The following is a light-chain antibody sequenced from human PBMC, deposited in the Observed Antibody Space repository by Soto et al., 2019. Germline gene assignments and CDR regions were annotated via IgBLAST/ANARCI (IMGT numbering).Light chain of an antibody. CDR3: QQYDIWPIT. J-gene: IGKJ5*01. CDR1: QSVSSN. V-gene: IGKV3-15*01. CDR2: SGS. Sequence: EIVMTQSPATLSVSPGERATLSCRPSQSVSSNLAWHQQKPGQAPRLLIYSGSTRATGIPARFSGSGSGTEFTLTISSLLSEDIAVYYCQQYDIWPITFGQGTRLEI.